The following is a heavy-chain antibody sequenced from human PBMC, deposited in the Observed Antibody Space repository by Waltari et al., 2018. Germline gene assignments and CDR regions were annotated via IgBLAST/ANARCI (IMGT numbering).Heavy chain of an antibody. D-gene: IGHD6-13*01. CDR1: GFTFSSYW. CDR2: IKQDGSEK. V-gene: IGHV3-7*01. J-gene: IGHJ6*03. CDR3: AKSPPPGEAAARRRVYYYYMDV. Sequence: EVQLVESGGGLVQPGGSLRLSCAASGFTFSSYWMSWVRQAPGKGLEWVANIKQDGSEKYYVDSVKGRFTISRDNAKNSLYLQMNSLRAEDTAVYYCAKSPPPGEAAARRRVYYYYMDVWGKGTTVTVSS.